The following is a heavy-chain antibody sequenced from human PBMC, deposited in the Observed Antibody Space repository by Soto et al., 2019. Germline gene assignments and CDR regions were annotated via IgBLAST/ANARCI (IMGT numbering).Heavy chain of an antibody. CDR1: GYTFSSYA. V-gene: IGHV3-23*01. D-gene: IGHD6-13*01. CDR3: ATAYSRTEQYYFDY. Sequence: EVQLLESGGGLVRPGGSLRLSCAASGYTFSSYAMGWVRQALGKGLEWVSSISGSGGNTYYADSVKGRSTISRDNSKNMLYLQMSSLRAEDTAVYYCATAYSRTEQYYFDYWGQGTLVTVSS. J-gene: IGHJ4*02. CDR2: ISGSGGNT.